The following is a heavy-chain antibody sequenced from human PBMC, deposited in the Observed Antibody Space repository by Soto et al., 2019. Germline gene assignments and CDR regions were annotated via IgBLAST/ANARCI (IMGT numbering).Heavy chain of an antibody. CDR3: VRGAYYYDSSGYYMDY. J-gene: IGHJ4*02. V-gene: IGHV3-64D*06. Sequence: PGGSLRLSCSASGFTFSIYAMHWVRQAPGKGLEYVSSISTNGGSTHYADSVKGRFTISRDNSKNTVYLQMSSLRAEDTAVYYCVRGAYYYDSSGYYMDYWGQGTLVTVSS. CDR1: GFTFSIYA. CDR2: ISTNGGST. D-gene: IGHD3-22*01.